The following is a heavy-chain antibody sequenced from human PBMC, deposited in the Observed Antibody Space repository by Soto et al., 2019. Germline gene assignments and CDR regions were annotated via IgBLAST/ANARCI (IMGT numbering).Heavy chain of an antibody. CDR3: AKERGSGWYYYFDY. CDR1: GFTFSSYG. V-gene: IGHV3-30*18. D-gene: IGHD6-19*01. CDR2: ISYDGSNK. Sequence: GGSLRLSCAASGFTFSSYGMHWVRQAPGKGLEWVAVISYDGSNKYYADSVKGRFTISRDNSKNTLYLQMNSLRAEDTAVYYCAKERGSGWYYYFDYWGQGTLVTVSS. J-gene: IGHJ4*02.